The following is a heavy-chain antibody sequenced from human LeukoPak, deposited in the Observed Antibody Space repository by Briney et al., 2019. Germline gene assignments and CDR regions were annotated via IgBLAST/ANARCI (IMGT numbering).Heavy chain of an antibody. V-gene: IGHV1-2*02. D-gene: IGHD6-19*01. CDR1: GYTFTGYY. CDR2: INPNSGGT. CDR3: ARGYSSGWSPPDY. J-gene: IGHJ4*02. Sequence: ASVKVSCKASGYTFTGYYMHWVRQAPGQGLEWMGWINPNSGGTNYAQKFQGRVTMTRDTSISTAYMELSRLRSDDTAVYYCARGYSSGWSPPDYWGQGTLVTVSS.